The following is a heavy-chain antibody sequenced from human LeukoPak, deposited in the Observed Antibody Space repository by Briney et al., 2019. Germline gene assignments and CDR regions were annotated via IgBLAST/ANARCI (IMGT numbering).Heavy chain of an antibody. V-gene: IGHV3-30*02. CDR1: EFTFSSYN. CDR2: IRYDGSNK. Sequence: GGSLRLSCAASEFTFSSYNMNWVRQAPGKGLEWVAFIRYDGSNKYYADSVKGRFTISRDNSKNTLYLQMNSLRAEDTAVYYCARVMRYDSSGYYYVLDFGQDAFDIWGQGTMVTVSS. J-gene: IGHJ3*02. CDR3: ARVMRYDSSGYYYVLDFGQDAFDI. D-gene: IGHD3-22*01.